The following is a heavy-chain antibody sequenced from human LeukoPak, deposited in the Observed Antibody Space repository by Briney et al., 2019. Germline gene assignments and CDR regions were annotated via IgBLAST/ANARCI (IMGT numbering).Heavy chain of an antibody. CDR1: GFTFNKYW. Sequence: GGSLRLSCSASGFTFNKYWMSWIRQLPGQGLEWVANVNQDGTQKYYVDSAKGRFTNSRDNARNLLYLQMNSLRAEDTAVYYCVRDVSSGWAFDYWGHGTLVTVSS. CDR2: VNQDGTQK. CDR3: VRDVSSGWAFDY. D-gene: IGHD6-19*01. J-gene: IGHJ4*01. V-gene: IGHV3-7*01.